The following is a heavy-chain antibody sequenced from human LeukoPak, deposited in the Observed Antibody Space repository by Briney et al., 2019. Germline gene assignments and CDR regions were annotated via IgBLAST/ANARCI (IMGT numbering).Heavy chain of an antibody. V-gene: IGHV3-23*01. Sequence: GGSLRLSCAASGITFRIYAMSWVRQAPGKGLEWVSGISGSGVNTYYADSVKGRFTISRDNSKNTLYLQMNSLRAEDTAVYYCAGRITIFGVEYYYMDVWGKGTTVTVSS. CDR3: AGRITIFGVEYYYMDV. D-gene: IGHD3-3*01. CDR2: ISGSGVNT. J-gene: IGHJ6*03. CDR1: GITFRIYA.